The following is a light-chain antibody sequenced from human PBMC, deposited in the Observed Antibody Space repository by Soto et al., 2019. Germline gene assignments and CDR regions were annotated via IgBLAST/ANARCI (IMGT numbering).Light chain of an antibody. J-gene: IGLJ2*01. CDR2: NNE. CDR3: AVWDDSLNGPV. Sequence: QSVLTQPPSASGTPGQRGTISCYGSTSNIGSNNVNWYRQLPGTAPKLRLFNNERRPSGVPGRVSGSKSGTSASLAMSGLQSDDEADYYCAVWDDSLNGPVFGGGTKLTVL. V-gene: IGLV1-44*01. CDR1: TSNIGSNN.